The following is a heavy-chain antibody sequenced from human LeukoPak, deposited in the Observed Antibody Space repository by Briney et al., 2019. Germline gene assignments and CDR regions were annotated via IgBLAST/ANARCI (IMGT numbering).Heavy chain of an antibody. V-gene: IGHV1-8*02. Sequence: ASVKVSCKASGYTFTSYYMHWVRQAPGQGLEWMGWMNPNSGNTGYAQKFQGRVTMTRNTSISTAYMELSSLRSEDTAVYYCARRRIAVAGTVGYYYGMDVWGQGTTVTVSS. CDR1: GYTFTSYY. CDR3: ARRRIAVAGTVGYYYGMDV. J-gene: IGHJ6*02. D-gene: IGHD6-19*01. CDR2: MNPNSGNT.